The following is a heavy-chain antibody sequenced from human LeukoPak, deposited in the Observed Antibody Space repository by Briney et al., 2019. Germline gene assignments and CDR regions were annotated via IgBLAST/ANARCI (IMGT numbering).Heavy chain of an antibody. CDR2: IKSKTGGGTT. D-gene: IGHD3-22*01. CDR1: GFTFSNAW. J-gene: IGHJ4*02. Sequence: GGSLRLSCAASGFTFSNAWMSWVRQAPGKGVEWVGRIKSKTGGGTTDYAAPVKGRFTISRDDSKNTLYLQMNSLKTEDTAVYYCTTGYYCDSSGYYYFDYWGQGTLVTVSS. CDR3: TTGYYCDSSGYYYFDY. V-gene: IGHV3-15*01.